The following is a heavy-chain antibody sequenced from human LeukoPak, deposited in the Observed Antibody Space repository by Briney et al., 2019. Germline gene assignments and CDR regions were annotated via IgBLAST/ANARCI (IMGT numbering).Heavy chain of an antibody. V-gene: IGHV3-74*01. D-gene: IGHD6-19*01. CDR1: GFTFNSYW. CDR3: ARTKDYSSGWYGY. Sequence: GGSLRLSCAASGFTFNSYWMHWVRHAPGKGLVWVSRINSDGSSTSYADSVKGRFTISRDNAKNTLYLQMNSLRAEDTAVYYCARTKDYSSGWYGYWGQGTLVTVSS. CDR2: INSDGSST. J-gene: IGHJ4*02.